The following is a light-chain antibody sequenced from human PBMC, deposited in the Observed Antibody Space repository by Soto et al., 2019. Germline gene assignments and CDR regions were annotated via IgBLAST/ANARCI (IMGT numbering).Light chain of an antibody. Sequence: DIQMTQSPSSLSASVGDRVTITCRASQSISSYLNWYQKKPGKAPKLLIYAASTLQTGISSRFSGSGSGTDFTLTISRLQPEDFATYSCQQSYTTPYLFGQGTKLEI. J-gene: IGKJ2*01. CDR3: QQSYTTPYL. V-gene: IGKV1-39*01. CDR2: AAS. CDR1: QSISSY.